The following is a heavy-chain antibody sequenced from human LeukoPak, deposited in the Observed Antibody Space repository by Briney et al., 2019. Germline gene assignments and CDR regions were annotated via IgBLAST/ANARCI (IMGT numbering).Heavy chain of an antibody. CDR3: TRGRGSYSLDY. J-gene: IGHJ4*02. V-gene: IGHV3-30*01. Sequence: TGRSLRLSCAASGFTLSSYAMHWVRQAPGKGLEWGAIISYDGSNEHYADSVKGRFTISRDNSKNTLYLQMNRLRAEDTAIYYCTRGRGSYSLDYWGRGILVTVSS. CDR1: GFTLSSYA. CDR2: ISYDGSNE. D-gene: IGHD1-26*01.